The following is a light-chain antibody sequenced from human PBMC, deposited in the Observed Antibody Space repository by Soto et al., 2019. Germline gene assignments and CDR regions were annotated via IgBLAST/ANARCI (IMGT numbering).Light chain of an antibody. J-gene: IGKJ1*01. CDR1: QSVSSN. CDR2: GAS. Sequence: EIVMTQSPAPLSVSPGERATLSCRASQSVSSNLAWFQQKPGQAPRLLIYGASTRATGIPARFSGSGSGTEFTLPISSLQSEDFAVYYCQQYNNWPPWTFGQGTKVEIK. CDR3: QQYNNWPPWT. V-gene: IGKV3-15*01.